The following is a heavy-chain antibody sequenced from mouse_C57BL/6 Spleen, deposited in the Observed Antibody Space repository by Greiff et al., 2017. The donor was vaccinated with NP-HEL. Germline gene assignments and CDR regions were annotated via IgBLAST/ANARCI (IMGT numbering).Heavy chain of an antibody. Sequence: QVQLQQSGAELVRPGASVKLSCKASGYTFTDYYINWVKQRPGQGLEWIARIYPGSGNTYYNEKFKGKATLTAEKSSSTAYMQLSSLTSEDSAVYVCAREGYIDYWGQGTTLTVSS. CDR3: AREGYIDY. J-gene: IGHJ2*01. V-gene: IGHV1-76*01. CDR1: GYTFTDYY. CDR2: IYPGSGNT.